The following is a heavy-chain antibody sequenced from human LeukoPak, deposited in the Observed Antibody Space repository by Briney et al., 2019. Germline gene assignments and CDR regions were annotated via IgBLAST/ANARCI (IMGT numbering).Heavy chain of an antibody. CDR1: GGTFSSYA. CDR3: ARLNKGSSSWYWGYNWFDP. J-gene: IGHJ5*02. V-gene: IGHV1-69*05. Sequence: SVKVSCKASGGTFSSYAISWVRQAPGPGLEWMGGIIPIFGTANYAQKFQVRVTITTDESTSTAYMELSSLRSEDTAVYYCARLNKGSSSWYWGYNWFDPWGQGTLVTVSS. D-gene: IGHD6-13*01. CDR2: IIPIFGTA.